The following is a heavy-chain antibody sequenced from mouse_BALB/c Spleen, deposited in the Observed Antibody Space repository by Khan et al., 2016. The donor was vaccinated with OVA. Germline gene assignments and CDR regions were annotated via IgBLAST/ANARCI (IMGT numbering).Heavy chain of an antibody. J-gene: IGHJ2*01. CDR3: ARIYGSDFDY. Sequence: VQLKESGPELVKPGASVKISCKASGYSFTGYFMNWVMQSHGKSLEWIGRINPHIGETFYNQKFTGKATLTVDESSSTAHMELRSLASEDSAVYYCARIYGSDFDYWGQGTTLTVSS. V-gene: IGHV1-20*02. CDR2: INPHIGET. CDR1: GYSFTGYF. D-gene: IGHD1-1*01.